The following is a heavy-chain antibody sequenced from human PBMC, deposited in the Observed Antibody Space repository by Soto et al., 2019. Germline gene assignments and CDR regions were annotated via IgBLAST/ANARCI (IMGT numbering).Heavy chain of an antibody. V-gene: IGHV1-18*01. Sequence: QVQLVQSGAEVKKPGASVKVSCKASGYTFTSYGICWVRQAPGQGLEWMGWISAYNGNRNYAQKLQGRVTMTTDTTTSTAYMELKSLRSDDTAVYYCASDHHGDYSSDYWGQGTLVTVSS. J-gene: IGHJ4*02. CDR1: GYTFTSYG. CDR3: ASDHHGDYSSDY. D-gene: IGHD2-21*02. CDR2: ISAYNGNR.